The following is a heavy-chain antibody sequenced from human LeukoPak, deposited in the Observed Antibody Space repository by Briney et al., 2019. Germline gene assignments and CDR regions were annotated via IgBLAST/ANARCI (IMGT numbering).Heavy chain of an antibody. CDR3: AKNREYGDRLRYFDY. CDR2: ISGSGGST. CDR1: GFTFSSYA. J-gene: IGHJ4*02. V-gene: IGHV3-23*01. D-gene: IGHD4-17*01. Sequence: GGSLRLSCAASGFTFSSYAMSWVRQAPGKGLEWVSAISGSGGSTYYADSVKGRFTISRDNSKNTLYLQMSSLRAEDTAVYYCAKNREYGDRLRYFDYWGQGTLVTVSS.